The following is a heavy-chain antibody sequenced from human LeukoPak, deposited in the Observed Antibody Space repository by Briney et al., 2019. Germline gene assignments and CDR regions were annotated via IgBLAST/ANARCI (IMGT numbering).Heavy chain of an antibody. CDR3: ARDASPVAVAGYLDH. Sequence: GGSLRLSCEASGFTFNTYAIHWVRQAPGKGLEYVAAISSNGINTYYARSVRGRFTISRDNSKNTLYLQMGSLTGDDMAVYYCARDASPVAVAGYLDHWGQGTLVTVSS. J-gene: IGHJ4*02. D-gene: IGHD6-19*01. CDR2: ISSNGINT. CDR1: GFTFNTYA. V-gene: IGHV3-64*01.